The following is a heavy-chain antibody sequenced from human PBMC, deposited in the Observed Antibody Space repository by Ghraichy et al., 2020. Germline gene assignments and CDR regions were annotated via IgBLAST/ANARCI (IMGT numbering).Heavy chain of an antibody. Sequence: GGSLRLSCAASGFTFSSYAMSWVRQAPGKGLEWVSAISGSGGSTYYADSVKGRFTISRDNSKNTLYLQMYSLRPEDTAVYYCTKASHQTPTVTAHYFYFMVAWGKGSTVIVSS. CDR2: ISGSGGST. D-gene: IGHD4-17*01. V-gene: IGHV3-23*01. CDR3: TKASHQTPTVTAHYFYFMVA. CDR1: GFTFSSYA. J-gene: IGHJ6*03.